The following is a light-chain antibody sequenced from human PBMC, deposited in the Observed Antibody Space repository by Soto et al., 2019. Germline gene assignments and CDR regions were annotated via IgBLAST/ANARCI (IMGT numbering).Light chain of an antibody. CDR2: GAS. CDR1: QNIITY. Sequence: EIVLTQSPGTLSLSPGERATLSCRASQNIITYLAWYQQKPGQAPRLLIYGASTRATGVPDRLSGSGSGADFTLTINRLKPEDFAVYFCQHYYRLPPTYGQGTKLEV. J-gene: IGKJ2*01. V-gene: IGKV3-20*01. CDR3: QHYYRLPPT.